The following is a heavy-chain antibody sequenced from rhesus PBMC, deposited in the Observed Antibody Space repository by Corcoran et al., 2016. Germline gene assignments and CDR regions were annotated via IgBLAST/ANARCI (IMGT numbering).Heavy chain of an antibody. V-gene: IGHV4-169*02. J-gene: IGHJ5-1*01. CDR2: FNGSGSTN. CDR1: GGAIGSRY. CDR3: ARDRGRAAVNDRFDV. D-gene: IGHD6-25*01. Sequence: QLQLQESGPGLVKPSETLSLTCAVSGGAIGSRYCSGIRQALGQGPEWIGYFNGSGSTNNCNPSLRSVVTLSVDTSRDQLSLKLSSVTAADTAVYYCARDRGRAAVNDRFDVWGPGVLVTVSS.